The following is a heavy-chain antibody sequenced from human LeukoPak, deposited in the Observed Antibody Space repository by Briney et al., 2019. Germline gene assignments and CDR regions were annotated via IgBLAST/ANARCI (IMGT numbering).Heavy chain of an antibody. CDR3: ARDPRGTYYYDSSGRFDY. Sequence: GGSLRLSCAASGFTFSSYSMNWVRQAPGKGLEWVSSISSSSSYIYYADSVKGRFTISRDNSKNTLYLQMNSLRAEDTAVYYCARDPRGTYYYDSSGRFDYWGQGTLVTVSS. V-gene: IGHV3-21*01. CDR1: GFTFSSYS. D-gene: IGHD3-22*01. J-gene: IGHJ4*02. CDR2: ISSSSSYI.